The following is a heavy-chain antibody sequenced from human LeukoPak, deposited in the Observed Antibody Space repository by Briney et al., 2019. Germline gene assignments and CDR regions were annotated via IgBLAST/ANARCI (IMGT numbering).Heavy chain of an antibody. Sequence: LETLSLTCTVSGYSISSGYYWGWIRQPPGKGPEWIGSIYHSGSTYYNPSLKSRVTISVDTSKNQFSLKLSSVTAADTAVYYCARDLDYYHSTWFDPWGQGTLVTVSS. J-gene: IGHJ5*02. CDR3: ARDLDYYHSTWFDP. CDR2: IYHSGST. D-gene: IGHD3-22*01. V-gene: IGHV4-38-2*02. CDR1: GYSISSGYY.